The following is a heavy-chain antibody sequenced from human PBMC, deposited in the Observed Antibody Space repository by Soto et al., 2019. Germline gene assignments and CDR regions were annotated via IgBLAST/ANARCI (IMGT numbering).Heavy chain of an antibody. J-gene: IGHJ4*02. V-gene: IGHV3-30*18. CDR1: GFTFSSYG. CDR3: AKARDGYNYEVDY. D-gene: IGHD5-12*01. Sequence: GGSLRLSCAASGFTFSSYGMHWVRQAPGKGLEWVAVISYDGSNKYYADSVKGRFTISRDNPKNTLYLQMNSLRAEDTGVYYCAKARDGYNYEVDYWGQGTLVTVSS. CDR2: ISYDGSNK.